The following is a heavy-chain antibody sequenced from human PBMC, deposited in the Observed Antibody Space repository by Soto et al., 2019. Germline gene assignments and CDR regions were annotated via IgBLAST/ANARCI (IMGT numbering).Heavy chain of an antibody. D-gene: IGHD5-18*01. Sequence: QVHLVESGGGVVQPGRSLRLSCAASGFTFSTAAMHWVRQAPGKGLEWVALISSDGSIKYHAGFVKGRFTISRDSSKNAVFLQMNSLKADDTAVYFCARARGFSYGSRFDSWGQGTLVTVSA. V-gene: IGHV3-30-3*01. J-gene: IGHJ4*02. CDR3: ARARGFSYGSRFDS. CDR1: GFTFSTAA. CDR2: ISSDGSIK.